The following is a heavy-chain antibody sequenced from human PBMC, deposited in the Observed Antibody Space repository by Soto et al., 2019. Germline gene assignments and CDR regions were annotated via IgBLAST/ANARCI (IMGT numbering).Heavy chain of an antibody. CDR1: GGTFSSYA. CDR3: ATLANPRTEPNNYFDY. V-gene: IGHV1-69*13. D-gene: IGHD7-27*01. CDR2: IIPIFGTA. Sequence: SVKVSCKASGGTFSSYAISWVRQAPGQGLEWMGGIIPIFGTANYAQKFQGRVTITADESTSTAYMELSSLRSEDTAVYYCATLANPRTEPNNYFDYWGQGTLVTVSS. J-gene: IGHJ4*02.